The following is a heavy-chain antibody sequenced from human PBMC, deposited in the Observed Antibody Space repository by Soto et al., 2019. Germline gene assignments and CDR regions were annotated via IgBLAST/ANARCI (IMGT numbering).Heavy chain of an antibody. CDR2: IYHSGST. D-gene: IGHD3-22*01. Sequence: XETLALSFAVSGGSISSSDWGSWVSQPPGKGLEWIGEIYHSGSTNYNPSLKSRVTISVDKSKNQFSLKLSSVKAADTAVYYCARRNYDSSGYYLKAFDLWGQGTMVTVSS. CDR3: ARRNYDSSGYYLKAFDL. CDR1: GGSISSSDW. V-gene: IGHV4-4*02. J-gene: IGHJ3*01.